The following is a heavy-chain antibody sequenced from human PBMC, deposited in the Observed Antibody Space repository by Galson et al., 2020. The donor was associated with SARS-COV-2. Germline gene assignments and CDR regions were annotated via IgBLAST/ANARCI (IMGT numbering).Heavy chain of an antibody. J-gene: IGHJ4*02. CDR2: ISSSSSYI. D-gene: IGHD5-18*01. CDR3: ARDNRLRRGYSYGPFDY. Sequence: GGSLRLSCAASGFTFSSYSMNWVRQAPGKGLEWVSSISSSSSYIYYADSVKGRFTISRDNAKNSLYLQMNSLRAEDTAVYYCARDNRLRRGYSYGPFDYWGQGTLVTVSS. CDR1: GFTFSSYS. V-gene: IGHV3-21*01.